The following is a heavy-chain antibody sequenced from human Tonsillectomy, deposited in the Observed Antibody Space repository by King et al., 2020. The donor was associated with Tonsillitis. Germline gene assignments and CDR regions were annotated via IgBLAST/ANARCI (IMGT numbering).Heavy chain of an antibody. V-gene: IGHV3-21*01. J-gene: IGHJ4*02. CDR2: ISSSSSYI. CDR3: ARDLGWSFDY. D-gene: IGHD3-16*01. Sequence: VQLVESGGGLVKPGGSLRLSCAASGFTFSSYSMNWVRQAPGKGLEWVSSISSSSSYIYYADSVKGRFTISRDNAKNSLYLRMNSLRVEDTAVYYCARDLGWSFDYWGQGTLVTGSS. CDR1: GFTFSSYS.